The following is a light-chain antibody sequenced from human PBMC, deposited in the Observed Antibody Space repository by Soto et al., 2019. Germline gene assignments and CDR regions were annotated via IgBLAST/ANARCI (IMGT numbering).Light chain of an antibody. Sequence: QSALTQPASVSRSPGQSITISCTGTSSDVGGYNYVSWYQQHPGKAPKLMIYEVSNRPSGVSNRFSGSKSGNTASLTISGLQAEDEADYYCSSYISRSRVFGTGTKLTVL. CDR3: SSYISRSRV. J-gene: IGLJ1*01. CDR2: EVS. V-gene: IGLV2-14*01. CDR1: SSDVGGYNY.